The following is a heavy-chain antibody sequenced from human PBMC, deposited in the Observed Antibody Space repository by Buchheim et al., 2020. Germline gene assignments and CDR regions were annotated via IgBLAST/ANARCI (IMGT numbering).Heavy chain of an antibody. CDR1: GFTFSSYA. V-gene: IGHV3-30*04. D-gene: IGHD3-16*02. J-gene: IGHJ4*02. CDR3: ARDHGPNMITFGGVIGYFDY. Sequence: QVQLVESGGGVVQPGRSLRLSCAASGFTFSSYAMHWVRRAPGKGLEWVAVISYDGSNKYYADSVKGRFTISRDNSKNTLYLQMNSLRAEDTAVYYCARDHGPNMITFGGVIGYFDYWGQGTL. CDR2: ISYDGSNK.